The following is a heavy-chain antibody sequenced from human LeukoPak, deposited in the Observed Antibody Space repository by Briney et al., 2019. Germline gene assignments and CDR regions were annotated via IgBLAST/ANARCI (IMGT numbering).Heavy chain of an antibody. J-gene: IGHJ4*02. CDR3: VSIPGD. CDR2: INSDGSST. Sequence: GGSLRLSCAASGFTFSSYWMHWVRQAPGKGLVWVSRINSDGSSTSYADSVKGRFTISRDNAKNTLYLQMNTWRAEDTAVYYCVSIPGDWGQGILVTVSS. D-gene: IGHD7-27*01. CDR1: GFTFSSYW. V-gene: IGHV3-74*01.